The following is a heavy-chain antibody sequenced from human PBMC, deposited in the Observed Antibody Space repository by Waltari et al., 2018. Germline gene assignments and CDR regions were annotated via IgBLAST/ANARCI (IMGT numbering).Heavy chain of an antibody. D-gene: IGHD6-6*01. CDR1: GGSSGGYY. CDR3: ATSKSAHPWTFDF. CDR2: NNQIGNA. Sequence: QVQIQQWGAGLLKPLETLSLTCAVRGGSSGGYYWSWIRQTPGQGLEWLGENNQIGNANYNPSLKSRVTITVGTSRTQFSLSMTSVTAADTALYYCATSKSAHPWTFDFWGQGTLVTVSS. J-gene: IGHJ4*02. V-gene: IGHV4-34*01.